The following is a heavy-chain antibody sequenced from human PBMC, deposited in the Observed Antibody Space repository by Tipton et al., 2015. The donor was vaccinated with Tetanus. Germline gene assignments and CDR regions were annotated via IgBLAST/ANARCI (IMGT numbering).Heavy chain of an antibody. J-gene: IGHJ6*02. CDR2: IYSGGST. Sequence: GSLRLSCAASGFTVSSNYMSWVRQAPGKGLEWVSVIYSGGSTYYADSVKGRFTISRDNSKNTLYLQMNSLRAEDTAVYYCASVQLDYYGMDVWGQGTTVTVSS. CDR3: ASVQLDYYGMDV. D-gene: IGHD5-18*01. V-gene: IGHV3-66*01. CDR1: GFTVSSNY.